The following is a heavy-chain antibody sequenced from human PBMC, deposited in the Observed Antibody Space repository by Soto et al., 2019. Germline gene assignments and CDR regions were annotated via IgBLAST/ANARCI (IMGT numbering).Heavy chain of an antibody. J-gene: IGHJ6*02. V-gene: IGHV3-30*03. D-gene: IGHD7-27*01. CDR1: GFTFNNAW. CDR3: AREFLGGLDV. CDR2: IPNDARYK. Sequence: GGSLRLSCAASGFTFNNAWMNWVRQAPGKGLEWVALIPNDARYKHYADSVKGRSTISRDNSKNTLYLQMNSLRAEDTSMYYCAREFLGGLDVWGQGTTVTVSS.